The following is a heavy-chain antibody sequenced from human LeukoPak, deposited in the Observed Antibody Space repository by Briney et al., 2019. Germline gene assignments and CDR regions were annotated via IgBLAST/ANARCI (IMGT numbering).Heavy chain of an antibody. CDR1: GFTFSNYA. Sequence: GGSLRLSCAASGFTFSNYAVSWVRQAPGKGLEWVSAISGSGGSTSYADSVKGRFTISRDNSKNTLYLQMNSLRAEDAAVYYCAKARGFYYDSSGIGWGQGTLVTVSS. D-gene: IGHD3-22*01. CDR3: AKARGFYYDSSGIG. V-gene: IGHV3-23*01. CDR2: ISGSGGST. J-gene: IGHJ4*02.